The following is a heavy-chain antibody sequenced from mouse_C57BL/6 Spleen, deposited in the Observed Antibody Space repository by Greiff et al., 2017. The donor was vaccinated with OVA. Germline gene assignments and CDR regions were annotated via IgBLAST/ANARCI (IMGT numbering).Heavy chain of an antibody. CDR1: GFTFSDYG. CDR2: ISSGSSTI. D-gene: IGHD1-1*01. Sequence: EVQRVESGGGLVKPGGSLKLSCAASGFTFSDYGMHWVRQAPEKGLEWVAYISSGSSTIYYADTVKGRFTISRDNAKNTLFLQMTSLRSEDTAMYYCARGITPYYYAMDYWGQGTSVTVSS. J-gene: IGHJ4*01. V-gene: IGHV5-17*01. CDR3: ARGITPYYYAMDY.